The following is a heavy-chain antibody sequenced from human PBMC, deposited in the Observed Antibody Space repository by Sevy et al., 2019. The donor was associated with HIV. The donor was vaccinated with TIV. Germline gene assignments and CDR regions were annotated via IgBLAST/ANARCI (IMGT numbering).Heavy chain of an antibody. Sequence: GESLKISCAASGFAFSTYWMSWVRQAPGKGLGWVANIKPDGSEIHYVDSVQGRFFISRNNAENTVTLEMTSLRVEDTAFYFCARGGSGYDYWGQGSLVTVSS. CDR3: ARGGSGYDY. CDR2: IKPDGSEI. D-gene: IGHD5-12*01. V-gene: IGHV3-7*01. J-gene: IGHJ4*02. CDR1: GFAFSTYW.